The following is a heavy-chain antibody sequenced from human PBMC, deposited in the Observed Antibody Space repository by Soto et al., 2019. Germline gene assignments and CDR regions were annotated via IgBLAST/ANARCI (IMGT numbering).Heavy chain of an antibody. CDR1: GFTFSSYA. CDR3: ARDGTYYYDSSGYGPFDY. Sequence: PGGSLRLSCAASGFTFSSYAMHWVRQAPGKGLEWVAVISYDGSNKYYADSVKGRFTISRDNSKNTLYLQMNSLRAEDTAVYYCARDGTYYYDSSGYGPFDYWGQGTLVTVSS. D-gene: IGHD3-22*01. J-gene: IGHJ4*02. V-gene: IGHV3-30-3*01. CDR2: ISYDGSNK.